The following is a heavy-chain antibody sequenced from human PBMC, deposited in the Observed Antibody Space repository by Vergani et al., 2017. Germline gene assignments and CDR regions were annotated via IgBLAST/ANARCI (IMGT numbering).Heavy chain of an antibody. CDR2: VSGSSATP. J-gene: IGHJ4*01. V-gene: IGHV3-23*01. CDR3: VKEKIDLGSYFFDS. CDR1: GFSFPGYA. Sequence: EVQLLESGGGLVQPGGSLRLSCEASGFSFPGYAMSWVRQAPGKGLEWVSSVSGSSATPYYADSVNGRFSISRDNSKNTVFLQMHSLRAEDTAIYYCVKEKIDLGSYFFDSWGHGILVTVSS. D-gene: IGHD2/OR15-2a*01.